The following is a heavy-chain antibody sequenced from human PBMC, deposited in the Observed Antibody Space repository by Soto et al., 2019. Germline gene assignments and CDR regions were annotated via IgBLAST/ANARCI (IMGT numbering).Heavy chain of an antibody. CDR1: GFIFSNYA. V-gene: IGHV3-23*01. Sequence: GGSLRLSCVASGFIFSNYAISWLRQGPGKGLEWVSAISGSGGSTYYADSVKGRFTISRDNSKNTLYLQMNSLRPEDTAVYYCVGALTYEVPYYYYGMDVWGQGTTVTVSS. CDR2: ISGSGGST. D-gene: IGHD3-16*01. CDR3: VGALTYEVPYYYYGMDV. J-gene: IGHJ6*02.